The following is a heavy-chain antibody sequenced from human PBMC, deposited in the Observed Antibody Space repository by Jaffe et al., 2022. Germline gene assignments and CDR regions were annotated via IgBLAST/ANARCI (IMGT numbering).Heavy chain of an antibody. CDR1: GFMFSRHW. CDR2: IKEDGSEE. Sequence: EVQLVESGGGWVQPGGSLRLSCAASGFMFSRHWMSWVRQAPGRGLEWVGNIKEDGSEEYYVESVKGRFTISRDNAKNSLYLQMNSLRADDTAVYYCVRDSRLAPRIGDHWGQGTPVTVSS. CDR3: VRDSRLAPRIGDH. D-gene: IGHD2-21*01. V-gene: IGHV3-7*01. J-gene: IGHJ5*02.